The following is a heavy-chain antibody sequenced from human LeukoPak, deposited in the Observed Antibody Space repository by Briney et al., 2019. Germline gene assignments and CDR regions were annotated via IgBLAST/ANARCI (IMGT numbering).Heavy chain of an antibody. CDR1: GSYW. D-gene: IGHD1-26*01. Sequence: PGGSLRLSCAASGSYWMHWVRQAPGKGLVWVSHINSDGSWTSYADSVKGRFTISKDNAKNTVYLQMNNLRAEDTAVYYCARENVVGRLGYYCDYWGQGTLVTVSS. CDR3: ARENVVGRLGYYCDY. CDR2: INSDGSWT. J-gene: IGHJ4*02. V-gene: IGHV3-74*01.